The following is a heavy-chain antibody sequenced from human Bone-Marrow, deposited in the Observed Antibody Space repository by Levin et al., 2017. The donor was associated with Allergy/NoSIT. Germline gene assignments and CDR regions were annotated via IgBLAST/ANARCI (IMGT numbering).Heavy chain of an antibody. D-gene: IGHD2-8*01. CDR2: ISSGGSNK. V-gene: IGHV3-30-3*01. J-gene: IGHJ4*02. Sequence: QTGGSLRLSCAASGFTFSNYALHWVRQAPGKGLEWVAIISSGGSNKQYADSVKGRFTISRDNSKSTLYLEMNSLRPEDTAVYYCARVFTSGYIDYWGQGTLVTVSS. CDR3: ARVFTSGYIDY. CDR1: GFTFSNYA.